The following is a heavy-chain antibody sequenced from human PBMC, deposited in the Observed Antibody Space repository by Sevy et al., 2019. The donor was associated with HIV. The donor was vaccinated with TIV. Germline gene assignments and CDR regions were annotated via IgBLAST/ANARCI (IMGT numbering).Heavy chain of an antibody. V-gene: IGHV3-23*01. Sequence: GGSLRLSCAASGFTFSNYAMNWVRQAPGKGLEWVSGISGSGGSGDKTNYADSVKGRFTISRDDSKNSLYLQLNSRRAEDTAIYCCARKYDSSGYFDYWGQGTLVTVSS. J-gene: IGHJ4*02. CDR2: ISGSGGSGDKT. CDR1: GFTFSNYA. D-gene: IGHD3-22*01. CDR3: ARKYDSSGYFDY.